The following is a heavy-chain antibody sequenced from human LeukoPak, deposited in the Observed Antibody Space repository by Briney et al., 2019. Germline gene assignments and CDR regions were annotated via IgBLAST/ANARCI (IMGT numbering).Heavy chain of an antibody. Sequence: GGSLRLSCTVSGLIYSDAWMSWVRQAPGKGLEWVSSISGSDNNIYYADLVKGRFTISRANAKNSLYLQMSSLRAEDTAVYYCVRDRVTYSAYGFDPWGQGTLVTVSS. CDR3: VRDRVTYSAYGFDP. J-gene: IGHJ5*02. CDR1: GLIYSDAW. CDR2: ISGSDNNI. V-gene: IGHV3-21*01. D-gene: IGHD5-12*01.